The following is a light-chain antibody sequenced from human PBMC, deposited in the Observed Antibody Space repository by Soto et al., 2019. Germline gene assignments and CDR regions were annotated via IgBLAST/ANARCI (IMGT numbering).Light chain of an antibody. V-gene: IGKV3-15*01. Sequence: EIVMTQSPSTLSVAPGSRATLPCRAGQSVSSNLAWYQQKPGQAPTLLIYGAXPRATGIPARSSGSGSGTEFTLTISRLQSEDFAVYYRQQDHNWPRTFGQGTKVDIK. CDR1: QSVSSN. CDR3: QQDHNWPRT. J-gene: IGKJ1*01. CDR2: GAX.